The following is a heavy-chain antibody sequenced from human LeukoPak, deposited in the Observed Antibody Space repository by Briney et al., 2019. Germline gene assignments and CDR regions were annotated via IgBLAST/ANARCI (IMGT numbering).Heavy chain of an antibody. CDR2: IIPILGTA. CDR1: GGTFTSYA. V-gene: IGHV1-69*05. J-gene: IGHJ3*02. D-gene: IGHD6-19*01. CDR3: ARGVSSGWYLIGPFDAFDI. Sequence: SVKVSCKASGGTFTSYAISWVRQAPGQGLEWMGEIIPILGTANYAQKFQGRVTISTDESTSTAYMELSSLRSEDTAVYYCARGVSSGWYLIGPFDAFDIWGQGTMVTVSS.